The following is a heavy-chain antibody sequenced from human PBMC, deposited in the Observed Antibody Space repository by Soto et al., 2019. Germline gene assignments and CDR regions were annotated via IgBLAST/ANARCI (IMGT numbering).Heavy chain of an antibody. D-gene: IGHD5-18*01. CDR3: ARDIYSYGYNGMDV. Sequence: ASVKVSCKASGYTFTSYGISWVRQAPGQGLEWMGWISAYNGNTNYAQKLQGRVTMTTDTSISTAYMELSRLRSDDTAVYYCARDIYSYGYNGMDVWGQGTTVTVSS. CDR2: ISAYNGNT. V-gene: IGHV1-18*01. J-gene: IGHJ6*02. CDR1: GYTFTSYG.